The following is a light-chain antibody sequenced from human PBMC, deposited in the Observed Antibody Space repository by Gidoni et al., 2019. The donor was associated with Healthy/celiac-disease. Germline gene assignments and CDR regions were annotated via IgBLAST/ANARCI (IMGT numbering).Light chain of an antibody. CDR3: QQSYSTPGYT. CDR1: QSISSY. CDR2: AAS. Sequence: DIQMTQPQSSLSASVGDRVTITCRASQSISSYLNWYQQKPGKAPKLLIYAASSLQSGVPSRFSGSGSGTDFTLTISSLQPEDFATYYCQQSYSTPGYTFGQGTKLEIK. J-gene: IGKJ2*01. V-gene: IGKV1-39*01.